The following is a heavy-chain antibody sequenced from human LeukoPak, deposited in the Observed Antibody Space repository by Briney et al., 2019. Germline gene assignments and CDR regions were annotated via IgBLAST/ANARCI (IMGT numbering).Heavy chain of an antibody. CDR2: ITGSGGTT. CDR1: GFTFSSYA. Sequence: GGSVRLSCGASGFTFSSYAMSWVRQAPGKGLEWASSITGSGGTTYYPDSVRGRFTISRDNSKNTLYLQMNSLRAEDTAVYYCAKSTTVTTTLIDYWGQGTLVTVSS. CDR3: AKSTTVTTTLIDY. V-gene: IGHV3-23*01. D-gene: IGHD4-17*01. J-gene: IGHJ4*02.